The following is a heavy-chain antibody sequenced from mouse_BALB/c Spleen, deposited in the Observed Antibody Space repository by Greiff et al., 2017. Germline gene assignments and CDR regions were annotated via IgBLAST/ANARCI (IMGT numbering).Heavy chain of an antibody. CDR1: GYSITSGYY. CDR3: AREGGSSYPFFDY. Sequence: ESGPGLVKPSQSLSLTCSVTGYSITSGYYWNWIRQFPGNKLEWMGYISYDGSNNYNPSLKNRISITRDTSKNQFFLKLNSVTTEDTATYYCAREGGSSYPFFDYWGQGTTLTVSS. J-gene: IGHJ2*01. CDR2: ISYDGSN. D-gene: IGHD1-1*01. V-gene: IGHV3-6*02.